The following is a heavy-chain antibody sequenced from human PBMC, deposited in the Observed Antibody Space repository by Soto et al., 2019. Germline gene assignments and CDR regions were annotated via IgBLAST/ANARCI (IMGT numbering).Heavy chain of an antibody. V-gene: IGHV4-38-2*02. J-gene: IGHJ5*02. CDR2: IYHSGST. Sequence: SETLSLTCAVSGYSISSGYYWGWIRQPPGKGLEWIGSIYHSGSTYYNPSLKSRVTISVDTSKNQFSLKLSSVTAADTAVYYCAREYRKIGYCSSTSFPPGFDPWAQGTLVTVSS. CDR1: GYSISSGYY. CDR3: AREYRKIGYCSSTSFPPGFDP. D-gene: IGHD2-2*01.